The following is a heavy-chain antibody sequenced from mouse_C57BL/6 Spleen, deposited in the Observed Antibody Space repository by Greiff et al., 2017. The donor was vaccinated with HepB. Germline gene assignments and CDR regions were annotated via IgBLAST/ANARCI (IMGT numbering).Heavy chain of an antibody. Sequence: VQLQQSGAELVRPGTSVKVSCKASGYAFTNYLIEWVKQRPGQGLEWIGVINPGSGGTNYNEKFKGKATLTADKSSSTAYMQLSSLTSEDSAVSFCARCYDYGEGWFAYWGQGTLVTVSA. CDR3: ARCYDYGEGWFAY. CDR2: INPGSGGT. J-gene: IGHJ3*01. V-gene: IGHV1-54*01. CDR1: GYAFTNYL. D-gene: IGHD2-4*01.